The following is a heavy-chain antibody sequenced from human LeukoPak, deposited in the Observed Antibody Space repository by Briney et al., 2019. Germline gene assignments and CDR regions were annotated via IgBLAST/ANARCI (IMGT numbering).Heavy chain of an antibody. D-gene: IGHD5-24*01. CDR3: ARDVGGDGFSSFDY. CDR2: IYGDGRK. CDR1: GFIVSSNH. Sequence: SGGSQRLSCAVSGFIVSSNHMNWVRQAPGEGLEWLSFIYGDGRKNYADSVKGTFTISRDNSKNTLYHQMNSLRAEDTAVYYCARDVGGDGFSSFDYWGLGILVTVSS. J-gene: IGHJ4*02. V-gene: IGHV3-66*01.